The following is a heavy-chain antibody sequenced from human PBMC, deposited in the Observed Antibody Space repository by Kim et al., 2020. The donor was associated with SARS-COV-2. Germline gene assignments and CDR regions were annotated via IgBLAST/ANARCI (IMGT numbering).Heavy chain of an antibody. CDR1: GYTFTSYY. V-gene: IGHV1-46*01. Sequence: ASVKVSCKASGYTFTSYYMHWVRQAPGQGLEWMGIINPSGGSTSYAQKFQGRVTMTRDTSTSTVYMELSSLRSEDTAVYYCARVPGYGDYGYNFDYWGQGSLVTVSS. CDR2: INPSGGST. D-gene: IGHD4-17*01. CDR3: ARVPGYGDYGYNFDY. J-gene: IGHJ4*02.